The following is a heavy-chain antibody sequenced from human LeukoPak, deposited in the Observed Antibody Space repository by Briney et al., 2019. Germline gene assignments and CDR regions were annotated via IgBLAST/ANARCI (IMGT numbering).Heavy chain of an antibody. V-gene: IGHV4-39*01. J-gene: IGHJ4*02. D-gene: IGHD4-23*01. CDR1: GGSISSSSYY. CDR3: AVVGNPPNDY. Sequence: SETLSLTCTVSGGSISSSSYYWGWIRQPPGKGLEWIGSIYYSGSTYYNPSLKSRVTISVDTSKNQFSLKLSSVTAADTAVYYCAVVGNPPNDYWGQGTLVTVSS. CDR2: IYYSGST.